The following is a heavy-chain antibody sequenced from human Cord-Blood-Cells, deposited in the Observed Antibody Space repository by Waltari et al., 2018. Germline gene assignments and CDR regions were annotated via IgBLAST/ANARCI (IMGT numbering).Heavy chain of an antibody. CDR1: GGYFSGYY. Sequence: QVQLQQWGAGLLKPSETLSLTCAVYGGYFSGYYWSWIRQPPGKGLEWIGEINHSGSTNYNPSLKSRVTISVDTSKNQFSLKLSSVTAADTAVYYCARGLPSFDYWGQGTLVTVSS. CDR3: ARGLPSFDY. J-gene: IGHJ4*02. CDR2: INHSGST. V-gene: IGHV4-34*01.